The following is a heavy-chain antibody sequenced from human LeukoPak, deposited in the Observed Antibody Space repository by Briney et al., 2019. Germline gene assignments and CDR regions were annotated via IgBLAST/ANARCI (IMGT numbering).Heavy chain of an antibody. D-gene: IGHD3-10*01. CDR3: ARHKRHGSGRQVDAVDI. CDR2: IYYIGST. Sequence: PSETLSLTCTVSGGSISSYYWSWIRQPAGKGLEWIGSIYYIGSTYYNPSLKSRVTVSLDTPNNQFSLKLSSATAADTGVYYCARHKRHGSGRQVDAVDIWGQGTMVTVSS. CDR1: GGSISSYY. J-gene: IGHJ3*02. V-gene: IGHV4-59*05.